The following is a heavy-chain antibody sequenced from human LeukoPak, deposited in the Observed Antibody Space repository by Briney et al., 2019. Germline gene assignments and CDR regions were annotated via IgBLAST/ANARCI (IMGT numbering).Heavy chain of an antibody. CDR3: ARATYGEGYSSSWTAFDY. Sequence: KPGGSLRLSCAASGFTFSDYYMSGIRQAPGKGLEWVSYISSSSSYTNYADSVRGRFTISRDNAKNSLYLQMNSLRAEDTAVYYCARATYGEGYSSSWTAFDYWGQGTLVTVSS. V-gene: IGHV3-11*05. D-gene: IGHD6-13*01. CDR2: ISSSSSYT. J-gene: IGHJ4*02. CDR1: GFTFSDYY.